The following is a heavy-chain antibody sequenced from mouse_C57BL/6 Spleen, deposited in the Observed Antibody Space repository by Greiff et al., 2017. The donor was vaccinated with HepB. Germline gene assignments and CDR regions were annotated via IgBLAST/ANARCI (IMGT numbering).Heavy chain of an antibody. Sequence: EVQLQQSVAELVRPGASVKLSCTASGFNIKNTYMHWVKQRPEQGPEWIGRIEPSNGNTKYAPKFQGKATITADTSSNTAYLQLSSLTSEDTAIYYCARGDGSSYPWFAYWGQGTLVTVSA. V-gene: IGHV14-3*01. CDR1: GFNIKNTY. CDR2: IEPSNGNT. J-gene: IGHJ3*01. CDR3: ARGDGSSYPWFAY. D-gene: IGHD1-1*01.